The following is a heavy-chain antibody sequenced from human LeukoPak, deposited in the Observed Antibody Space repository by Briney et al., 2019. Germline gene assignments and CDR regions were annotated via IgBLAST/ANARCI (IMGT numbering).Heavy chain of an antibody. V-gene: IGHV1-69*05. CDR3: ARGTAMVYYYMDV. CDR1: GGTFSSYA. J-gene: IGHJ6*03. Sequence: SVKVSCKASGGTFSSYAISWVRQAPGQGLEWMGGIIPIFGTANYAQKSQGRVTITTDESTSTAYMELSSLRSEDTAVYYCARGTAMVYYYMDVWGKGTTVTVSS. D-gene: IGHD4/OR15-4a*01. CDR2: IIPIFGTA.